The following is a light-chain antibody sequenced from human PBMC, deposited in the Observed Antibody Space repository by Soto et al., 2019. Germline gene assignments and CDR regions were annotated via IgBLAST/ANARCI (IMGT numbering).Light chain of an antibody. CDR3: SAWDDRLNAPV. CDR2: STD. CDR1: SSNVGSNT. Sequence: QSVLTQPPSASGTPGQRVTISCSGSSSNVGSNTVNWYRQLPGTAPKLLIYSTDQRPSGVPDRFSGSRSGTSASLAISGLQSEDEADYYCSAWDDRLNAPVFGTGTKVTVL. J-gene: IGLJ1*01. V-gene: IGLV1-44*01.